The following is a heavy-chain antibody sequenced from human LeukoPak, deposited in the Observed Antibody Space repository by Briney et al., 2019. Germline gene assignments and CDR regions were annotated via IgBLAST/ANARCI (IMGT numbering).Heavy chain of an antibody. D-gene: IGHD6-13*01. CDR2: IWYDGSYI. V-gene: IGHV3-33*06. CDR1: GFTFSYYD. J-gene: IGHJ4*02. CDR3: AKIVQFTAATGTGLDY. Sequence: GGSLRLSCAATGFTFSYYDMHWVRQAPGKGLDWVAVIWYDGSYIYYADSVKGRFTISRDNSKNTRYLQMNSLRAEDTAVYYCAKIVQFTAATGTGLDYWGQGTLVTGSP.